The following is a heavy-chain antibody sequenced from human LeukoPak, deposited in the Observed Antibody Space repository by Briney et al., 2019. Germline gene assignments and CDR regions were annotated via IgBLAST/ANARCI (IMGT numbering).Heavy chain of an antibody. CDR3: VKVDYDFWSGYSGYYYYYMDV. J-gene: IGHJ6*03. CDR2: ISGSGGST. CDR1: GFTFSSYA. D-gene: IGHD3-3*01. Sequence: TGGSLRLSCAASGFTFSSYAMSLVRQAPGKGLEWASAISGSGGSTYYADSVKGRFTISRDNSKNTLYLQMNSLRAEDTAVYYCVKVDYDFWSGYSGYYYYYMDVWGKGTTVTVSS. V-gene: IGHV3-23*01.